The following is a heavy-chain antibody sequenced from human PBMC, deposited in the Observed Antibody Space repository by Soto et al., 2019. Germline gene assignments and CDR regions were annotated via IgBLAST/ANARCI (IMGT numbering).Heavy chain of an antibody. CDR1: GFTFSDYY. V-gene: IGHV3-11*01. CDR3: ARVTTVTSYDGFDI. CDR2: ISSSGTAI. Sequence: GGSLRLSCAASGFTFSDYYMTWIRQAPGTGLHWVSYISSSGTAIYYADSVKGRFTISRDNAKNSLYLQMNSLRSEDTAMYYCARVTTVTSYDGFDIWGQGTMVTVSS. J-gene: IGHJ3*02. D-gene: IGHD4-17*01.